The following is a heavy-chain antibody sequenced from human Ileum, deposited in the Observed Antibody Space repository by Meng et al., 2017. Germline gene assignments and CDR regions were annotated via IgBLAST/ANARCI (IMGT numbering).Heavy chain of an antibody. CDR2: MNTDKGNT. D-gene: IGHD1-1*01. V-gene: IGHV1-18*01. CDR1: GYTFTTYG. CDR3: AREGAYNGGDY. J-gene: IGHJ4*02. Sequence: QVQLVQSGAEVKKPGASVKVSCKASGYTFTTYGISWVRQAPGQGLEWMGWMNTDKGNTNYAQKFQGRVTMPRDTSTSTAYMELRSLRSDDTAVYYCAREGAYNGGDYWGQGTLVTVSS.